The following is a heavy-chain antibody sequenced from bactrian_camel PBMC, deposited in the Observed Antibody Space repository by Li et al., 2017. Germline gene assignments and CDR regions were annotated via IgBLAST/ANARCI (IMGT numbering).Heavy chain of an antibody. Sequence: QVQLVESGGGSVQAGGSLRLSCTITGSGENTYYMAWFRQTPGKEREGVADIASDSSTSYIASVQGRFTISQANDKNALYLRMNSLSPEDTAMYYCAADPWRCPPPVGITWKHGAYVYWGQGTQVT. CDR3: AADPWRCPPPVGITWKHGAYVY. CDR1: GSGENTYY. D-gene: IGHD1*01. J-gene: IGHJ4*01. V-gene: IGHV3S53*01. CDR2: IASDSST.